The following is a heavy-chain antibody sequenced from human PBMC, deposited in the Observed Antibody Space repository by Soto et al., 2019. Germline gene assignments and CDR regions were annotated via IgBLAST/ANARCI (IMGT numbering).Heavy chain of an antibody. CDR3: DTNYDSEYRAFDH. V-gene: IGHV1-69*02. CDR1: GDTFSFYT. J-gene: IGHJ4*02. CDR2: INPILSMS. Sequence: QVQLVQSGAEVKQPGASVKVSCKASGDTFSFYTINWVRQAPGLGLEWMGRINPILSMSNYAQKFQGRVTITAHKSTSTAHMERSSRGSEDTDMCHCDTNYDSEYRAFDHWGQGALVTVSS. D-gene: IGHD3-16*01.